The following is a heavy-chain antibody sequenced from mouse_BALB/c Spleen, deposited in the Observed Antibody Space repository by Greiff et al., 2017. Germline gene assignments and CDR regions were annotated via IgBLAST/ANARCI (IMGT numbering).Heavy chain of an antibody. CDR1: GYTFTSYW. V-gene: IGHV1-7*01. CDR2: INPSTGYT. D-gene: IGHD2-4*01. Sequence: QVQLQQSGAELAKPGASVKMSCKASGYTFTSYWMHWVKQRPGQGLEWIGYINPSTGYTEYNQKFKDKATLTADKSSSTAYMQLSSLTSEDSAVYDCARSEGYDYDWFAYWGQGTLVTVSA. CDR3: ARSEGYDYDWFAY. J-gene: IGHJ3*01.